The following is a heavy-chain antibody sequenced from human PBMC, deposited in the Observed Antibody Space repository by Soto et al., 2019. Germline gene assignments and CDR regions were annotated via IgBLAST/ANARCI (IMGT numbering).Heavy chain of an antibody. D-gene: IGHD2-21*02. CDR3: ARAPGGVCKNGLDV. V-gene: IGHV2-70*01. J-gene: IGHJ6*02. CDR2: FDWDDEK. Sequence: SGPTLVNPTQTLTLTCTFSGFSLSTRGMCLSWIRQPPGKSLEWLALFDWDDEKYYSTSLTTRLTISKDTSKNQVVLTMTNMDPVDTATYYCARAPGGVCKNGLDVWGQGTTVTVSS. CDR1: GFSLSTRGMC.